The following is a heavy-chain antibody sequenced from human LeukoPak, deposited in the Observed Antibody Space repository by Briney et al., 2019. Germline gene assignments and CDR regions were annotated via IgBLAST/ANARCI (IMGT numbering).Heavy chain of an antibody. J-gene: IGHJ4*02. CDR3: ASQLSHPYYFDY. Sequence: PGGSLRLSCAAAGFTFSSYAMSWVRQALGKGREWVSTVSGGGGSTYYADSVKGRFTISRDNSKNTLYLQMNSLRAEDTAVYYCASQLSHPYYFDYWGQGTLVTVSS. CDR1: GFTFSSYA. V-gene: IGHV3-23*01. D-gene: IGHD2-15*01. CDR2: VSGGGGST.